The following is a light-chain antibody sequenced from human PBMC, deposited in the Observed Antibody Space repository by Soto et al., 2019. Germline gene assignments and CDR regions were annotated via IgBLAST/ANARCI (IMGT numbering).Light chain of an antibody. J-gene: IGKJ4*01. CDR3: QQYNHWPRMLS. CDR1: QSLTSN. CDR2: DTS. Sequence: EILLTQSPVTLSVSPGARATLSCRASQSLTSNLAWYQQRPGQAPRLLIYDTSTRATDVPARFSGSGSGTEFTLTIASLQSEDFAVYYCQQYNHWPRMLSFGGATRVEL. V-gene: IGKV3-15*01.